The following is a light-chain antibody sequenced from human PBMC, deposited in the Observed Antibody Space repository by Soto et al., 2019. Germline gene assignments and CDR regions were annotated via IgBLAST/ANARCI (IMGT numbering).Light chain of an antibody. V-gene: IGKV1-16*02. CDR1: QYISNY. J-gene: IGKJ4*01. CDR3: QQYNNFPLT. CDR2: AAS. Sequence: DIQMTQSPSSLSASAGDAGTITCLASQYISNYVAWFQQKPGQAPKSLIYAASKLHSGVPSKFTGSGSGTDFTLTISSLQPDDSATYYCQQYNNFPLTFGGGTKVDIK.